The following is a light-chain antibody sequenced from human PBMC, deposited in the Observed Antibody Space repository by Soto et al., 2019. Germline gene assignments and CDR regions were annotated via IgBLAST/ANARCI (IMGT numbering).Light chain of an antibody. CDR3: HQRRKCPLT. Sequence: EIVLTQSPATLSLSPGERATLSCRASQSVRSYLAWYQQKPGQAPRLLIYDASNRATDIPARFSGSGSGTDFPPTISSLAPEVSEFNYGHQRRKCPLTLGGGPRV. CDR1: QSVRSY. CDR2: DAS. J-gene: IGKJ4*01. V-gene: IGKV3-11*01.